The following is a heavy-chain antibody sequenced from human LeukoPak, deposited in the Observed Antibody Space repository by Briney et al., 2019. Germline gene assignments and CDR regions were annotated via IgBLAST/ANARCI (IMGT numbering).Heavy chain of an antibody. D-gene: IGHD3-22*01. CDR2: ISSSSSTI. V-gene: IGHV3-48*01. J-gene: IGHJ4*02. Sequence: PGGSLRLSCAASGFTFSSYSMNWVRQAPGKGLEWVSYISSSSSTIYYADSVKGRFTISRDNSKNTLYLQMNSLRGDDTSVYYCAKDARRINMIGVVTKRAGYFDYCGRGKVVTVSA. CDR1: GFTFSSYS. CDR3: AKDARRINMIGVVTKRAGYFDY.